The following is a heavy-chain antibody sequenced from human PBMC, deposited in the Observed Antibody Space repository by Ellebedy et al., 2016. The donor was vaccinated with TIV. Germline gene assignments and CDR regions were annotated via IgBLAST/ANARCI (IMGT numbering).Heavy chain of an antibody. CDR2: IKEDGSQK. CDR3: ARDISSSWSGQ. J-gene: IGHJ5*02. Sequence: GGSLRLSXAASRFTSSGFWMNWVRQAPGKGLEWVANIKEDGSQKYYVDSVKGRFTISRDSAKNSLYLQMNSLRVEDTAVYYCARDISSSWSGQWGQGTVVTVSS. V-gene: IGHV3-7*01. CDR1: RFTSSGFW. D-gene: IGHD6-19*01.